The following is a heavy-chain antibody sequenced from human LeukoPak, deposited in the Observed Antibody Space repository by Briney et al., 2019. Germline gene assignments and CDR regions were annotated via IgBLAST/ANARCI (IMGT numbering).Heavy chain of an antibody. D-gene: IGHD3-3*01. Sequence: SQTLSLTCAVSGGSISSGGYSWSWIRQPPGKGLEWIGYIYHSGSTYYNPSLKSRVTISVDRSKNQFSLKLSSVTAADTAAYYCARVPPEWLPNYYYYMDVWGKGTTVTVSS. J-gene: IGHJ6*03. V-gene: IGHV4-30-2*01. CDR1: GGSISSGGYS. CDR3: ARVPPEWLPNYYYYMDV. CDR2: IYHSGST.